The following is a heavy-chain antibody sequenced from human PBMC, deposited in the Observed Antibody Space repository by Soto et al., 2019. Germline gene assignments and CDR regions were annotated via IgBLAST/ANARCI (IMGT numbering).Heavy chain of an antibody. J-gene: IGHJ4*02. CDR2: VYYTGST. V-gene: IGHV4-34*01. CDR1: GGSFNSNY. CDR3: ASARWDY. Sequence: SETLSLTCAVSGGSFNSNYWSWVRQPPGKGLGWIGEVYYTGSTNYNPSLKSRVTISADTSQKQFSLKLTSVTAADTARYYCASARWDYWGQGTLVTVSS.